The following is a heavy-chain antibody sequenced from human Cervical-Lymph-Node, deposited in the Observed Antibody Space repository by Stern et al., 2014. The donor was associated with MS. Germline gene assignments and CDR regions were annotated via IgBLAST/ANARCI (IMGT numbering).Heavy chain of an antibody. CDR2: IWYDGSNP. CDR3: ASAYSSSHYYFDY. CDR1: GLSFSRYA. Sequence: QLVESGGGVVQPGRSLRLSCAASGLSFSRYAMHWVRQAPGKGLAWVALIWYDGSNPYYADSVTGRFTISRDNFKNTLYLQMNSLRAEDTAVYYCASAYSSSHYYFDYWGQGTLVTVSS. J-gene: IGHJ4*02. D-gene: IGHD6-13*01. V-gene: IGHV3-33*01.